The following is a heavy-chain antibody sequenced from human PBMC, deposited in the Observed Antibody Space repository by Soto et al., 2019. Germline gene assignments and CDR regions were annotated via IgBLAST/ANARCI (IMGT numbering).Heavy chain of an antibody. J-gene: IGHJ6*02. CDR2: IVPISGTV. Sequence: QMQLVQSGAEVRQPGSSVRVSCKASGSTFRTYGINWVRQAPGQGLEWMGVIVPISGTVNYTQNVKDRVMITADLAPSTVYMEVNRLKSEDTAIFSCARDPRPWSGFPPRSGMDVWGQGTTVT. V-gene: IGHV1-69*01. CDR3: ARDPRPWSGFPPRSGMDV. D-gene: IGHD3-3*01. CDR1: GSTFRTYG.